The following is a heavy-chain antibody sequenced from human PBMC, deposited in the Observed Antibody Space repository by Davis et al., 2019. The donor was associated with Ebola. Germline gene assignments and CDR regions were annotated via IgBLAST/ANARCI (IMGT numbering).Heavy chain of an antibody. J-gene: IGHJ6*02. CDR2: ISYDGSNK. D-gene: IGHD2-15*01. CDR1: GFTFSSYA. CDR3: ASQLGYCSGGSCYPDYYYYGMDV. V-gene: IGHV3-30-3*01. Sequence: GGSLRLSCAASGFTFSSYAMHWVRQAPGKGLEWVAVISYDGSNKYYADSVKGRFTISRDNSKNTLYLQMNSLRAEDTAVYYCASQLGYCSGGSCYPDYYYYGMDVWGQGTTVTVSS.